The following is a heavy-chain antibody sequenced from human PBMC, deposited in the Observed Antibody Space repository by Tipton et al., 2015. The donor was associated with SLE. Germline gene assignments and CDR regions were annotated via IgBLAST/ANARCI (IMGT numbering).Heavy chain of an antibody. CDR2: INPNSGGT. CDR1: GYTFTGYY. D-gene: IGHD3-10*01. J-gene: IGHJ6*02. V-gene: IGHV1-2*06. Sequence: QVQLVQSGAEVKKPGASVKVSCKASGYTFTGYYMHWVRQAPGQGLEWMGRINPNSGGTNYAQKFQGRVTMTRNTSISTAYMELSSLRSEDTAVYYCARGEPYGSALRYYYGMDVWGQGTTVTVSS. CDR3: ARGEPYGSALRYYYGMDV.